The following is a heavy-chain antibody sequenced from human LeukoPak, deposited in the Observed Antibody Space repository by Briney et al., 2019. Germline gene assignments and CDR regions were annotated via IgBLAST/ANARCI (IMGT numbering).Heavy chain of an antibody. CDR1: GFTFSSYA. D-gene: IGHD3-22*01. CDR3: ATRVYSSGYYY. CDR2: ISGSGGST. V-gene: IGHV3-23*01. Sequence: GGSLRLSCAASGFTFSSYAMHWVRQAPGKGLEWVSAISGSGGSTYYADSVKGRFTISRDNSKNTLYLQMNSLRAEDTAVYYCATRVYSSGYYYWGQGTLVTVSS. J-gene: IGHJ4*02.